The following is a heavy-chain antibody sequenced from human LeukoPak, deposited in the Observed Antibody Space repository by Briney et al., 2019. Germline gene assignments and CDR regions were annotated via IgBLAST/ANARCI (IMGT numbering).Heavy chain of an antibody. Sequence: GGSLRLSCAASGFTFSSYGMHWVRQAPGKGLEWVAFIRYDGSNKYYADSVKGRFTISRDNSKNTLYLQMNSLRAEDTAVYYCAPFQYSSRTFDYWGQGTLVTASS. V-gene: IGHV3-30*02. CDR1: GFTFSSYG. J-gene: IGHJ4*02. CDR2: IRYDGSNK. CDR3: APFQYSSRTFDY. D-gene: IGHD6-13*01.